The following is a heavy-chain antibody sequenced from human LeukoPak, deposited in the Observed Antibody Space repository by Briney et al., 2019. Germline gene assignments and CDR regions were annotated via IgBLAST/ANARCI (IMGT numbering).Heavy chain of an antibody. CDR1: GGSISSYY. Sequence: SETLSLTCTVSGGSISSYYWSWIRQPPGKGLEWIGYIYYSGSTKYNSSLKSRVTMSVDTSKNQFSLKLSSVTAADTAVYYCARGAAATYWGQGTLVTVSS. D-gene: IGHD6-13*01. J-gene: IGHJ4*02. CDR3: ARGAAATY. V-gene: IGHV4-59*01. CDR2: IYYSGST.